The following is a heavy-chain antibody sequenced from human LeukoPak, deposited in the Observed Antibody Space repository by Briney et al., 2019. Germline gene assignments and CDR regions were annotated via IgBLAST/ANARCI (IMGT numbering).Heavy chain of an antibody. Sequence: GGSLRLSCAASGFTFSSYGMHWVRQAPGKGLEWVAFIRYDGSNKYYADSVKGRFTISRDNSKNTLYLQMNSLRAEDTAVYYCARHYYDSNKFDPWGQGTLVTVSS. CDR2: IRYDGSNK. D-gene: IGHD3-22*01. CDR1: GFTFSSYG. CDR3: ARHYYDSNKFDP. V-gene: IGHV3-30*02. J-gene: IGHJ5*02.